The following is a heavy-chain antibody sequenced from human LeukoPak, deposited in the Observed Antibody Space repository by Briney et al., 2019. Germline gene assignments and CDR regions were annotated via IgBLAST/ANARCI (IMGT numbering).Heavy chain of an antibody. V-gene: IGHV1-18*01. Sequence: AAVKVSCKASGYRFTSYGISWVRQAPGQGLEGMGWISAYNGNTNYAQRLQGRVTMTTDTSTSTAYIELRSLRSDDTAVYYCARPGDPWIQVSRFDSWGQGTLVTVSS. CDR2: ISAYNGNT. CDR3: ARPGDPWIQVSRFDS. CDR1: GYRFTSYG. D-gene: IGHD5-18*01. J-gene: IGHJ4*02.